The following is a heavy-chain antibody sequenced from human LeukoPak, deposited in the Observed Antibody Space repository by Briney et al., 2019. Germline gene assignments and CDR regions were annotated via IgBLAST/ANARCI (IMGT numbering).Heavy chain of an antibody. CDR2: ISSSSSYI. CDR3: ARDSGYSYGYFY. CDR1: GFTFSSYS. Sequence: NPGGSLRLSCAASGFTFSSYSMNWVRQAPGKGLEWVSSISSSSSYIYYADSVKGRFTISRDNAKNSLYLQMNSLRAEDTAVYYCARDSGYSYGYFYWGQGTLVTVSS. V-gene: IGHV3-21*01. J-gene: IGHJ4*02. D-gene: IGHD5-18*01.